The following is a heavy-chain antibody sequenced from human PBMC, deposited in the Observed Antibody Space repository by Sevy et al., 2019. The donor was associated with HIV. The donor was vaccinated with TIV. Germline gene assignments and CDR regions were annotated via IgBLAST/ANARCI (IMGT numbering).Heavy chain of an antibody. Sequence: GGSLRLSCAASGFTFSDYYMSWIRQAPGKGLEWVSYISSSGSTIYYADSVKGRFTISRDNAKNSPYLQMNSLRAEDTAVYYCARDSQPIYVSHYYGMDVWGQGTTVTVSS. D-gene: IGHD3-16*01. CDR3: ARDSQPIYVSHYYGMDV. CDR2: ISSSGSTI. CDR1: GFTFSDYY. J-gene: IGHJ6*02. V-gene: IGHV3-11*01.